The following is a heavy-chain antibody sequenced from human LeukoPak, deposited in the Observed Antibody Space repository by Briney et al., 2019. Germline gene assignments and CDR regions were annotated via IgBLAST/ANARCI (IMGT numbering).Heavy chain of an antibody. CDR3: GGPNPLLERPSAMDV. V-gene: IGHV3-7*03. CDR1: GLTFRNFW. D-gene: IGHD6-25*01. Sequence: GGSLRLSCAASGLTFRNFWMTWVRQAPGKGLEWVANINQDGSEKHYVGSVKGRFTVSRDNAKNSLYLQMTSLRAEDTAVYYCGGPNPLLERPSAMDVWGQGTTVTVSS. J-gene: IGHJ6*02. CDR2: INQDGSEK.